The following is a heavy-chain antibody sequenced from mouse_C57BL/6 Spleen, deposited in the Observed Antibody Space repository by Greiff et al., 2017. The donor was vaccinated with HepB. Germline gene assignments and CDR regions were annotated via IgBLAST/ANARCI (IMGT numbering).Heavy chain of an antibody. Sequence: QVQLQQSGAELVRPGSSVKLSCKASGYTFTSYWMHWVKQRPIQGLEWIGNIDPSDSETHYNQKFKDKATLTVDKSSSTAYMQLSSLTSEDSAVYYCAREGNYYGRGGFAYWGQGTLVTVSA. V-gene: IGHV1-52*01. CDR1: GYTFTSYW. J-gene: IGHJ3*01. CDR2: IDPSDSET. CDR3: AREGNYYGRGGFAY. D-gene: IGHD1-1*01.